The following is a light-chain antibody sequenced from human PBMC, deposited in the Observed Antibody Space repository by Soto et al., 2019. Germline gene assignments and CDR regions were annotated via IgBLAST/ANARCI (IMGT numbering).Light chain of an antibody. J-gene: IGKJ1*01. CDR3: KQYYSYST. CDR1: QSMNDW. Sequence: DIQMTQSPSTLSASVGDRVTITCRASQSMNDWLAWYQQKPAKAPKILIYNAYNLQSGVTSKFSGSGSGTEFTLTISSLQPDDFATYYCKQYYSYSTFGQGPKGEVK. V-gene: IGKV1-5*03. CDR2: NAY.